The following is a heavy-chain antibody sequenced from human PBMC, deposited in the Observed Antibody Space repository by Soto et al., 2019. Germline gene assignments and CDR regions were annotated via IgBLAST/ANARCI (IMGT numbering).Heavy chain of an antibody. CDR3: ARPIGGCWRKLFGP. V-gene: IGHV1-69*01. CDR1: GGTFSSYA. J-gene: IGHJ5*02. CDR2: IIPIFGTA. D-gene: IGHD1-1*01. Sequence: QVQLVQSGAEVKKPGSSVKVSCKASGGTFSSYAISWVRQAPGQGLEWMGGIIPIFGTANYAQKFQGRVTITADESTSTGFMGLSSLRSEEPAVYYCARPIGGCWRKLFGPRGPGNLVNVSS.